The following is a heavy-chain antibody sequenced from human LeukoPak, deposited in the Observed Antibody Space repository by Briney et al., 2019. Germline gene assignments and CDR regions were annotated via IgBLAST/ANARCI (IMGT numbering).Heavy chain of an antibody. V-gene: IGHV4-4*07. CDR3: ASNDRPIIGPYSSS. Sequence: PSETLSLTCTVSGGSISSYYWSWIRQPAGKGLEWIGRIYTSGSTNYNPSLKSRVTMSVDTSKNQFSLKLSSVTAADTAVYYCASNDRPIIGPYSSSWGQGTLVSVSS. CDR2: IYTSGST. D-gene: IGHD6-13*01. J-gene: IGHJ4*02. CDR1: GGSISSYY.